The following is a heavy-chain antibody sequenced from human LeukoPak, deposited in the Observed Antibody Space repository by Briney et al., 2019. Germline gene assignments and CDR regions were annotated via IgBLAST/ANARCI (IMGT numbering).Heavy chain of an antibody. Sequence: QPGRSLRLSCAASGFTFSSYGMHWVRQAPGKGLEWVAVIWYDGSNKYYADSVKGRFTISRDNSKNTLYLQMNSLRAEDTAVYYCVRDGVGAPPFDYWGQGVLVTVSS. D-gene: IGHD1-26*01. CDR2: IWYDGSNK. CDR1: GFTFSSYG. J-gene: IGHJ4*02. CDR3: VRDGVGAPPFDY. V-gene: IGHV3-33*01.